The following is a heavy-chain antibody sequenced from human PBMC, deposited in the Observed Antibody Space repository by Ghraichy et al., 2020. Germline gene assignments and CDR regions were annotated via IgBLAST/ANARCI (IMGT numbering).Heavy chain of an antibody. V-gene: IGHV4-31*03. CDR1: GGSISSGGYY. D-gene: IGHD2-2*01. CDR3: ARTVVPAAINP. J-gene: IGHJ5*02. CDR2: IYYSGST. Sequence: SETLSLTCTVSGGSISSGGYYWSWIRQHPGKGLEWIGYIYYSGSTYYNPSLKSRVTISVDTSKNQFSLKLSSVTAADTAVYYCARTVVPAAINPWGQGTLVTVSS.